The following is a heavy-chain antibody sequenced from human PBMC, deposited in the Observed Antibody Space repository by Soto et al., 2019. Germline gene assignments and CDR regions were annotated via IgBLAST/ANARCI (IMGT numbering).Heavy chain of an antibody. J-gene: IGHJ6*02. Sequence: QVQLVESGGGVVQPGRSLRLSCAASGFTFSSYGMHWVRQAPGKGLEWVADIWYDGSNKYYADSVKGRFTISRDTSMNSLYRQMDRLRAEDTAVYYCARAGDYYYGMDVWGQGTTVTVSS. CDR3: ARAGDYYYGMDV. CDR2: IWYDGSNK. D-gene: IGHD7-27*01. V-gene: IGHV3-33*01. CDR1: GFTFSSYG.